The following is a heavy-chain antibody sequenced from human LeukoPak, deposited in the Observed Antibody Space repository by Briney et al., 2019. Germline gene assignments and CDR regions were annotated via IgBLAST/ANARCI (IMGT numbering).Heavy chain of an antibody. V-gene: IGHV4-34*01. Sequence: SETLSLTCTVSGGSISSYYWSWIRQPPGKGLEWIGEISHTGDTNYNPSLKSRVTISVDTSKNQFSLKVTSVTAADTAVYYCADLRSSSNWYGGYWGQGTLVTVST. D-gene: IGHD6-13*01. CDR1: GGSISSYY. CDR3: ADLRSSSNWYGGY. J-gene: IGHJ4*02. CDR2: ISHTGDT.